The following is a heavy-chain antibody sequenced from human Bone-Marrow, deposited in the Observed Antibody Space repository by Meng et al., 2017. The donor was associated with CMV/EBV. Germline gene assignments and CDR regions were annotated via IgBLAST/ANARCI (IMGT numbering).Heavy chain of an antibody. V-gene: IGHV3-30-3*01. Sequence: GGSLRLSCAASGLTFSSYAMYWVRQAPGKGPEWVAVISYDGSNINYADSVKGRFTISRDNSQNTVFLQMNRLRAEDTAVYYCAKEHGDPYYWGQGTLVTVSS. CDR3: AKEHGDPYY. CDR1: GLTFSSYA. J-gene: IGHJ4*02. D-gene: IGHD4-17*01. CDR2: ISYDGSNI.